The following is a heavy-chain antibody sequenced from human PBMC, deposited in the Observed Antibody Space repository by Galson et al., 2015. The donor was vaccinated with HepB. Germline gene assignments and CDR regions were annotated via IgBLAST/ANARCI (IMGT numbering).Heavy chain of an antibody. CDR1: GYTFTSYG. V-gene: IGHV1-18*01. Sequence: VSCKASGYTFTSYGISWVRQAPGQGLEWMGWISAYNGNTNYAQKLQGRVTMTTDTSTSTAYMELRSLRSDDTAVYYCARVYSGSYSDAFDIWGQGTMVTVSS. D-gene: IGHD1-26*01. CDR3: ARVYSGSYSDAFDI. J-gene: IGHJ3*02. CDR2: ISAYNGNT.